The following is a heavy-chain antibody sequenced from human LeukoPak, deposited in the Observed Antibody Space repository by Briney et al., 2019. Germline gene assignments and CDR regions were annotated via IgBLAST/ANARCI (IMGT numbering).Heavy chain of an antibody. CDR1: GYTFTGYY. CDR3: ARVAVRGVIKNWFDP. Sequence: GASVKVSCKASGYTFTGYYMHWVRQAPGQGLEWMGWINPNSGGTNYAQKFQGRVTMTRDTSISTAYMELSRLRSDDTAVYYCARVAVRGVIKNWFDPWGQGTLVTVSS. D-gene: IGHD3-10*01. CDR2: INPNSGGT. V-gene: IGHV1-2*02. J-gene: IGHJ5*02.